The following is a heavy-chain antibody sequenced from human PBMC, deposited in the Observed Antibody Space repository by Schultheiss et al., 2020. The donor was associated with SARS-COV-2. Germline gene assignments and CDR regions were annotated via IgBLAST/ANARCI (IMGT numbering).Heavy chain of an antibody. J-gene: IGHJ4*02. CDR1: GGSISSYY. D-gene: IGHD4-17*01. Sequence: LSLTCTVSGGSISSYYWSWIRQPPGKGLEWVSYISSSGSTIYYADSVKGRFTISRDNAKYSLYLQMNSLRAEDTAVYYCAREDYGDYVLDYWGQGTLVTVSS. CDR2: ISSSGSTI. CDR3: AREDYGDYVLDY. V-gene: IGHV3-11*04.